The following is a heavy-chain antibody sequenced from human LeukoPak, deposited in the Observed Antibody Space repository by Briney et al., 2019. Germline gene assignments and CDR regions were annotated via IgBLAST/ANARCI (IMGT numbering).Heavy chain of an antibody. Sequence: PGGSLRLSCAASGFTFSSYWMHWVRQAPGKGLVWVSRINSDGSSTSYADSVKGRFTISRDNAKNTLYLQMNSLRAEDTAVYYCAREFLHPPIYCSSTSCYAGIDYWGQGTLVTVSS. J-gene: IGHJ4*02. V-gene: IGHV3-74*01. CDR3: AREFLHPPIYCSSTSCYAGIDY. CDR2: INSDGSST. CDR1: GFTFSSYW. D-gene: IGHD2-2*01.